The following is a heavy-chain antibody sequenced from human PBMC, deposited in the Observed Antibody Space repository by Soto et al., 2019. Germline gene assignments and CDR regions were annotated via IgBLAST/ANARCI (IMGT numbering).Heavy chain of an antibody. J-gene: IGHJ4*02. D-gene: IGHD5-12*01. V-gene: IGHV1-69*12. Sequence: QVQLVQSGAEVRQPASSVKVSCKTSGGTFSSYAISWVRQAPGQGLEWMGGIVPIVDTSTYAQKFQGRVTITADESTSTVYMELSSLRSDDTAVYYCVRVVAIPGYPDNWCQGTLVNVSS. CDR3: VRVVAIPGYPDN. CDR1: GGTFSSYA. CDR2: IVPIVDTS.